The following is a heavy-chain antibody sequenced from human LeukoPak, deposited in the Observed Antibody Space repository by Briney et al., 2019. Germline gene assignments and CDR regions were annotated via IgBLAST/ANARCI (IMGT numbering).Heavy chain of an antibody. CDR2: IKRDGSEK. J-gene: IGHJ4*02. Sequence: GGSLRLSCAASGFTFSSYWMGWVRQAPGKGLEWVANIKRDGSEKYYVDSVKGRFTISRDNAQNSLYLQMNSLRAEDTAVYFCARDKEAAVDFWSGYYPLWGQGTLVTVSS. V-gene: IGHV3-7*01. CDR3: ARDKEAAVDFWSGYYPL. CDR1: GFTFSSYW. D-gene: IGHD3-3*01.